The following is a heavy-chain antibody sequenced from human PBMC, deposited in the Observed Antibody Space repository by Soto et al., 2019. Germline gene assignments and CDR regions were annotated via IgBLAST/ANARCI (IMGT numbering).Heavy chain of an antibody. D-gene: IGHD3-22*01. CDR1: GGTFSSYA. J-gene: IGHJ5*02. Sequence: QVQLVQSGAEVKKPGSSVNVSCKASGGTFSSYAISWVRQAPGQGLEWMGGIIPIFGTANYAQKFQGRVTITADESTSTAYMELSSLRSEDTAVYYCARDDDSSGYKFAGGGWFDPWGQGTLVTVSS. CDR3: ARDDDSSGYKFAGGGWFDP. CDR2: IIPIFGTA. V-gene: IGHV1-69*01.